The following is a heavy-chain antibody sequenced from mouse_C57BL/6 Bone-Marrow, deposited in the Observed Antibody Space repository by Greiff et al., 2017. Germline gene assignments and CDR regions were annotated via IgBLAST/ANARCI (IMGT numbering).Heavy chain of an antibody. V-gene: IGHV1-64*01. D-gene: IGHD2-5*01. CDR1: GYTFTSYW. Sequence: VQLQQPGAELVKPGASVKLSCKASGYTFTSYWMHWVKQRPGQGLEWIGMIHPNSGSTNYNEKFKSKATLTVDNSSSTAYMQLSSLTSEGSAVYYCAEYSNYAMDYWGQGTSVTVSS. J-gene: IGHJ4*01. CDR2: IHPNSGST. CDR3: AEYSNYAMDY.